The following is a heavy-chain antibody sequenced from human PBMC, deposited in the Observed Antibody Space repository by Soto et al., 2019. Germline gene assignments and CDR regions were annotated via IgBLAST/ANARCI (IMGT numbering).Heavy chain of an antibody. J-gene: IGHJ5*02. CDR1: GFTFRSFT. CDR3: TRDASRDSSARGWFDP. D-gene: IGHD6-13*01. Sequence: PXESLRHSCAASGFTFRSFTMNWVRQAPGKGLEWVSTISSNSAYIYYTDALRGRFTISRDNAKNSLHLQMNSLRAEDTAVYYCTRDASRDSSARGWFDPWGPGTLVTVSS. CDR2: ISSNSAYI. V-gene: IGHV3-21*01.